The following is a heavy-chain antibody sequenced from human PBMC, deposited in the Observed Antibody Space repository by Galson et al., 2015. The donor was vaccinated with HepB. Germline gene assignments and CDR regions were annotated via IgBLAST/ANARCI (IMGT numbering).Heavy chain of an antibody. CDR3: ARGGEFFNS. D-gene: IGHD4-17*01. CDR1: GYTFTSHP. V-gene: IGHV1-3*01. Sequence: SVKVSCEASGYTFTSHPMHWARQAPGQRLEWMGWINAGSGKTKYSEKFQGRVTISRDTSASTAYMELSNLKSEDTAVYYCARGGEFFNSWGQGTLVTVSS. CDR2: INAGSGKT. J-gene: IGHJ4*02.